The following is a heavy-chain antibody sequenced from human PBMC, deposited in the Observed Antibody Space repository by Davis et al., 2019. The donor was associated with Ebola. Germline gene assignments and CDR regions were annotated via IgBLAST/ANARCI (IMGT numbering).Heavy chain of an antibody. D-gene: IGHD6-13*01. V-gene: IGHV1-46*01. CDR1: GYTFTSYY. Sequence: ASVKVSCKASGYTFTSYYMHWVRQAPGQGLEWMGIINPSGGSTSYAQKFQGRVTMTRDTSTSTVYMELSSLRSEDTAVYYCARGIAAAGSFCYYYYGMDVWGQGTTVTVSS. CDR2: INPSGGST. CDR3: ARGIAAAGSFCYYYYGMDV. J-gene: IGHJ6*02.